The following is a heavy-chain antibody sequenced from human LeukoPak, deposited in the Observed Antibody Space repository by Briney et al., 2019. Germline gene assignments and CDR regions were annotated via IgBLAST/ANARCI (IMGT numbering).Heavy chain of an antibody. J-gene: IGHJ4*02. CDR2: VWYDGNNN. V-gene: IGHV3-33*08. D-gene: IGHD3-10*01. CDR1: GFTFSSYG. CDR3: ARDGSGSDHHFDY. Sequence: PGRPLRLSCAASGFTFSSYGMHWVRQAPGKGLEWVAFVWYDGNNNYHADSVKGRFTIYRDNSMNTLYLQMNSLKAEDTAVYYCARDGSGSDHHFDYWGQGTLVTVSP.